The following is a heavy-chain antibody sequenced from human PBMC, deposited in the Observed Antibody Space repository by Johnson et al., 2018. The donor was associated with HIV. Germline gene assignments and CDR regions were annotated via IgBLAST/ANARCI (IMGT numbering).Heavy chain of an antibody. CDR3: APIAAAAFDI. CDR2: ISYDGSNK. Sequence: QVQVVESGGGVVQPGRSLRLSCAASGFTFSSYGMHWVRQAPGKGLEWVAVISYDGSNKYYADSVKGRFPISRDNSKNTLYLQMNSLRAEDTAVYYCAPIAAAAFDIWGQGTMVTVSS. V-gene: IGHV3-30*03. CDR1: GFTFSSYG. D-gene: IGHD6-6*01. J-gene: IGHJ3*02.